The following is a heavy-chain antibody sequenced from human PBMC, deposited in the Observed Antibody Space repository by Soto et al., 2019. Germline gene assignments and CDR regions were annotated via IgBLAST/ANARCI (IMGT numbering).Heavy chain of an antibody. CDR1: GFTFSSYS. CDR3: AREKGYISGPKNFDY. Sequence: LRLSCAASGFTFSSYSMNWIRQSPGKGLQWIGYIYDSGSSYYNPSLKSRVTMSVDTSENQFSLKLSSVTAADTAVYYCAREKGYISGPKNFDYWGQGTLVTVSS. J-gene: IGHJ4*02. D-gene: IGHD5-12*01. V-gene: IGHV4-30-4*08. CDR2: IYDSGSS.